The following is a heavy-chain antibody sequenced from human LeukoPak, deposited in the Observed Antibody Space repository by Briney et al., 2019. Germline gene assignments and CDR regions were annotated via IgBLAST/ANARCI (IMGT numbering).Heavy chain of an antibody. CDR3: ARYRSPLRPYDAFDI. CDR2: ISSSSSYI. J-gene: IGHJ3*02. Sequence: GGSLRLSCAASGFTFSSYSMNWVRQAPGKGLEWVSSISSSSSYIYYADSVKGRFTISRDNAKNSLYLQKNSLRAEDTAVYYCARYRSPLRPYDAFDIWGQGTMVTVSS. V-gene: IGHV3-21*01. CDR1: GFTFSSYS. D-gene: IGHD3-16*02.